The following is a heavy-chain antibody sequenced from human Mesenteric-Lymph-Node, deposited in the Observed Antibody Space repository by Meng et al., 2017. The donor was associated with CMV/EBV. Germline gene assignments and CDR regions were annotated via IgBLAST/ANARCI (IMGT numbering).Heavy chain of an antibody. CDR3: AFYQLLARWFDP. J-gene: IGHJ5*02. Sequence: CTVSGGPISSGGYYWSWIRQHPGKGLEWIGYIYYSGSTYYNPSLKSRVTISVDTSKNQFSLKLSSVTAADTAVYYCAFYQLLARWFDPWGQGTLVTVSS. D-gene: IGHD2-2*01. CDR1: GGPISSGGYY. V-gene: IGHV4-31*03. CDR2: IYYSGST.